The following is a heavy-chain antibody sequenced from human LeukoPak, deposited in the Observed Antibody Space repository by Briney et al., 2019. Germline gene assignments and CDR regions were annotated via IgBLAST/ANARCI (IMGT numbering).Heavy chain of an antibody. D-gene: IGHD6-19*01. Sequence: PGGSLRLSCAASGFTFSSYAMHWVRQVTGKGLEWVSAVGISGDTYYAGSVKGRFTISRENAKNSLYLQMNSLTAGDTAVYYCVRGGIQVSGIDEIDYWGQGTLVTVSS. V-gene: IGHV3-13*01. CDR1: GFTFSSYA. CDR3: VRGGIQVSGIDEIDY. CDR2: VGISGDT. J-gene: IGHJ4*02.